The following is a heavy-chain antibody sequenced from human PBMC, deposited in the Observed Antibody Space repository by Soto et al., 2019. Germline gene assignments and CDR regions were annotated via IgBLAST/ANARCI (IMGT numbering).Heavy chain of an antibody. CDR2: IYYSGST. J-gene: IGHJ4*02. Sequence: QVQLQESGPGLVKPSQTLSLTCTVSGGSISSGGYYWSWIRQHPGKGLEWIGHIYYSGSTYYNPSLKSRVTISVDTSKNQFSQKLSSVTAADTAVYYCASDALRAGNFDYWGQGTLVTVSS. CDR3: ASDALRAGNFDY. V-gene: IGHV4-31*03. CDR1: GGSISSGGYY.